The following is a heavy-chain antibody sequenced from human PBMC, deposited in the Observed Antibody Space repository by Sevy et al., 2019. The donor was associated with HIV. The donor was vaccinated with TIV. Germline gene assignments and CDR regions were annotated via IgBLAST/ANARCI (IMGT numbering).Heavy chain of an antibody. D-gene: IGHD2-8*01. CDR3: ARGGGNGRYYFDY. CDR1: GGTFSTYG. CDR2: IIPILGTV. V-gene: IGHV1-69*13. Sequence: ASVKVSCKASGGTFSTYGISWVRHAPGQGPEWMGGIIPILGTVNYAQKFQGRVTITADESTKTAYMELSSLRSEDTAVYYCARGGGNGRYYFDYWGQETLVTVSS. J-gene: IGHJ4*02.